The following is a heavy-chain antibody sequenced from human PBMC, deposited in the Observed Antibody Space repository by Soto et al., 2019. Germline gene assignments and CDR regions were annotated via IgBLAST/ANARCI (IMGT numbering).Heavy chain of an antibody. D-gene: IGHD1-1*01. CDR3: TRNER. Sequence: EVQLVESGGGFVQPGGSLGLSCGSSGLTLSRSWVSWVRQAPGKGLEWVANINEDGSRTYYVDSVRGRFTISRDDTKNSLYLQMNDLRAEDTATYYCTRNERWGQGTLVAVSS. CDR2: INEDGSRT. CDR1: GLTLSRSW. V-gene: IGHV3-7*01. J-gene: IGHJ4*02.